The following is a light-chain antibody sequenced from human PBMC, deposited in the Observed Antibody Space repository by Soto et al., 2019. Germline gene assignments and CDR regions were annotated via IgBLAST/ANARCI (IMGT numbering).Light chain of an antibody. CDR1: SSNIGTNY. V-gene: IGLV1-47*02. Sequence: QSVLTQPPSASGTPGQRVTISCSGSSSNIGTNYVYWYQQVPGTAPKLLIYSNNQRPSGVPDRFSGSKSGTSASLAIRGLRSEDEADYYCATWDDSLRGRVFGGGTKPTVL. CDR3: ATWDDSLRGRV. CDR2: SNN. J-gene: IGLJ3*02.